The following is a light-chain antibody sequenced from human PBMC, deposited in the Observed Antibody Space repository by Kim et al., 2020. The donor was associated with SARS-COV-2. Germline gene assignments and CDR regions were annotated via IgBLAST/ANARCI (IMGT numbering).Light chain of an antibody. CDR1: SLRSYY. CDR3: NSRDSTGKRWV. Sequence: ALGQTVKITCQADSLRSYYASWYQQKPGQAPILVIYGRNNRPSGIPDRFSGSSSVNTASLTITGAQAEDEADYYCNSRDSTGKRWVFGTGTKVTVL. V-gene: IGLV3-19*01. J-gene: IGLJ1*01. CDR2: GRN.